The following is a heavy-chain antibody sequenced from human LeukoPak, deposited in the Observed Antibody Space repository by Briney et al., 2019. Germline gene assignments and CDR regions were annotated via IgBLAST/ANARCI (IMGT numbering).Heavy chain of an antibody. D-gene: IGHD3-22*01. V-gene: IGHV1-2*04. CDR1: GYTFTGYY. CDR3: ASRYYYDSSGYYFDY. J-gene: IGHJ4*02. Sequence: ASVKVSCKASGYTFTGYYMHWVRQAPGQGLEWMGWINPNSGGTNYAQKFQGWVTMTRDTSISTAYMELSRLRSDDTAVYYCASRYYYDSSGYYFDYWGQGTLVTVSS. CDR2: INPNSGGT.